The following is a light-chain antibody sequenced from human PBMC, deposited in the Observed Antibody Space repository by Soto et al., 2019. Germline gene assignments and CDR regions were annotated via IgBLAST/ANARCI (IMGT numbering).Light chain of an antibody. J-gene: IGKJ1*01. CDR2: GAS. CDR3: QQYGSSGT. V-gene: IGKV3-20*01. CDR1: QSVSNNY. Sequence: IVLTQSPGTLSLSPRERASLSCRASQSVSNNYLAWYQQKPGQAPRLLIYGASNRATGIPDRFSGSGSGTDFTLTTSRLEPEDFAVYYCQQYGSSGTFGQGTKVDIK.